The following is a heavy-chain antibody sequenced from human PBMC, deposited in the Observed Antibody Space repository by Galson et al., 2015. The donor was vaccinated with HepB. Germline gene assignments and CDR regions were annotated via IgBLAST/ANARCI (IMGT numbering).Heavy chain of an antibody. CDR1: GFTFSSYA. J-gene: IGHJ4*02. CDR3: ARDLGIMAGVGY. D-gene: IGHD3-16*01. V-gene: IGHV3-30-3*01. Sequence: SLRLSCAASGFTFSSYAMHWVRQAPGKGLEWVAVISYDGSNKYYADSVKGRFTISGDNSKNTLYLQMNSLRAEDTAVYYCARDLGIMAGVGYWGQGTLVTVSS. CDR2: ISYDGSNK.